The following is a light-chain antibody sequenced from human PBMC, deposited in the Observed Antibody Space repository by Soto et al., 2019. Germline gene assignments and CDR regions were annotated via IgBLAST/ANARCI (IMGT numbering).Light chain of an antibody. CDR3: SSYTASSTYV. CDR1: CSDVGGYNY. Sequence: QSALTQPASVSEYPGQSITISCTGTCSDVGGYNYVSWYQHHPGKAPKLMIFDVSNRPSGVSNRFSGSKSGNTASLTISGLQAEDEADYYCSSYTASSTYVFGTGNKLTVL. J-gene: IGLJ1*01. V-gene: IGLV2-14*03. CDR2: DVS.